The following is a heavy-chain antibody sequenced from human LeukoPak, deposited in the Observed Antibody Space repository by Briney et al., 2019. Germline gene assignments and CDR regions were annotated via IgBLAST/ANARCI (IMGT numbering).Heavy chain of an antibody. D-gene: IGHD3-22*01. V-gene: IGHV3-11*01. CDR2: IYNSGSTI. J-gene: IGHJ4*02. Sequence: SGGSLRLSCAASGFTFSDYYMSWIRQAPGKGLEWVSYIYNSGSTIYYADSVKGRFTISRDNSKNTLYVQVNSLGTEDTAAYYCAKGSYYDSSGSFYFDYWGQGTLVTVSS. CDR3: AKGSYYDSSGSFYFDY. CDR1: GFTFSDYY.